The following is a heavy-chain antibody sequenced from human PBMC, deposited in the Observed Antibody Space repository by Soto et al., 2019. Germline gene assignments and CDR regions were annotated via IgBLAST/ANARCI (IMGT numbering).Heavy chain of an antibody. CDR2: ISSSSSTI. D-gene: IGHD2-8*01. CDR1: GFTFSSYS. V-gene: IGHV3-48*02. CDR3: ARDLLYGNYYYYGMDV. J-gene: IGHJ6*02. Sequence: EVQLVESGGGLVQPGGSLRLSCAASGFTFSSYSMNWVRQAPGKGLEWVSYISSSSSTIYYADSVKGRFTISRDNAKNSLYLQINSLIDEDTAVYYCARDLLYGNYYYYGMDVWGQGTTVTVSS.